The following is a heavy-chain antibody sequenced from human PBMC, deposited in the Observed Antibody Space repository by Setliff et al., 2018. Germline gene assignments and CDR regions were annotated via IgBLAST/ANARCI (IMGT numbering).Heavy chain of an antibody. V-gene: IGHV3-7*01. CDR1: GFSFSRHW. Sequence: GGSLRLSCVVSGFSFSRHWMSWVRQAPGKGLEWVADIKQDGSTKYYLDSVKGRVTISRDNAKRSLYLQMNGLRADDTGVYYCVRDDADNYDAFDIWGQGTLVTVSS. D-gene: IGHD3-22*01. J-gene: IGHJ3*02. CDR2: IKQDGSTK. CDR3: VRDDADNYDAFDI.